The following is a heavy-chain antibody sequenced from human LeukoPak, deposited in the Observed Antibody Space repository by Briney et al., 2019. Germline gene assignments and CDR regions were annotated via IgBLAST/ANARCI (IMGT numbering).Heavy chain of an antibody. D-gene: IGHD6-13*01. J-gene: IGHJ5*02. V-gene: IGHV3-23*01. CDR1: GFTFSSYA. CDR2: ISGGGDT. Sequence: PGGSLRLSCAGSGFTFSSYALSWVRQAPGKGLEWVSAISGGGDTYYGDSVKGRFTISRDNSKKTLYLQVNSLRAEDTAVYYCTKDPGYGRSLDHWGQGTLVTVSS. CDR3: TKDPGYGRSLDH.